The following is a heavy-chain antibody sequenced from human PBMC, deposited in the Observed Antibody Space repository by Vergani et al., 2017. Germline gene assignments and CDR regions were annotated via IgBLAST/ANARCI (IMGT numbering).Heavy chain of an antibody. V-gene: IGHV3-33*06. CDR2: TWYDGNNK. Sequence: QVQLVESGGGVVQPGRSLRLSCAASGFTFNQYGMHWVRQAPGKGLEWVAVTWYDGNNKQYADSVKGRFTISRDNSKSTMYLQMNSLRDEDTAVYYCAKDYGDYTYYFDYWGQGTLVTVSS. J-gene: IGHJ4*02. CDR1: GFTFNQYG. D-gene: IGHD4-17*01. CDR3: AKDYGDYTYYFDY.